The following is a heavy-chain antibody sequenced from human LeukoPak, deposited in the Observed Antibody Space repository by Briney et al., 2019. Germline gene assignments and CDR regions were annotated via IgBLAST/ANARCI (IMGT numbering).Heavy chain of an antibody. V-gene: IGHV3-21*01. Sequence: GGSLRLSCAASGFTFSSYSMNWVRQAPGKGLEWVSSISSSSSYINYADSVKGRFTISRDNAKNSLYLQMNSLRAEDTAVYYCASREIYCSSTSCYRSGGDYWGQGTLVTVSS. CDR1: GFTFSSYS. D-gene: IGHD2-2*02. J-gene: IGHJ4*02. CDR3: ASREIYCSSTSCYRSGGDY. CDR2: ISSSSSYI.